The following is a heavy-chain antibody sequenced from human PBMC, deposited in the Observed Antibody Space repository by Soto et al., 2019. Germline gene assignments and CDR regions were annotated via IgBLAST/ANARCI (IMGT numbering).Heavy chain of an antibody. CDR3: VKDTYYYDSSGYYIFDY. Sequence: PGGSLRLSCAASGLTFSRDGMHWVRQAPGKGLEWAAHISYDGSNKHYAESVKGRFTISRDSSKNTLYLQMNSLRAEDTAVYYCVKDTYYYDSSGYYIFDYWGQGT. J-gene: IGHJ4*02. D-gene: IGHD3-22*01. CDR2: ISYDGSNK. V-gene: IGHV3-30*18. CDR1: GLTFSRDG.